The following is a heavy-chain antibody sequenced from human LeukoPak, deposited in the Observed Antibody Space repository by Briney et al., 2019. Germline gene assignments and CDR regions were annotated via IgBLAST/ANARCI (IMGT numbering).Heavy chain of an antibody. CDR1: GGSFSGYY. CDR2: INHSGST. CDR3: ARGVRWFGELLQFEY. J-gene: IGHJ4*02. D-gene: IGHD3-10*01. Sequence: SETLSLTCAVYGGSFSGYYWSWIRQPPGKGLEWIGEINHSGSTNYNPSLKSRVTISVDASKNQFSLKLSSVTAADTAVYYCARGVRWFGELLQFEYWGQGTLVTVSS. V-gene: IGHV4-34*01.